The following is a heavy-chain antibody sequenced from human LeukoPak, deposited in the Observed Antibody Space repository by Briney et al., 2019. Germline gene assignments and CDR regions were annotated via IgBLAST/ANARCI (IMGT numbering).Heavy chain of an antibody. CDR3: VRYRGSSYGYYFLH. CDR1: GFTFNSYS. V-gene: IGHV3-21*01. CDR2: ISSSSSDM. Sequence: GGSLRLSCAASGFTFNSYSMYWVRQAPGKGLEWVSSISSSSSDMFYADSVKGRFSISRDNAKNSLYLQMNSVRAEDTAVYYCVRYRGSSYGYYFLHWGQGTLVTVSS. D-gene: IGHD1-26*01. J-gene: IGHJ1*01.